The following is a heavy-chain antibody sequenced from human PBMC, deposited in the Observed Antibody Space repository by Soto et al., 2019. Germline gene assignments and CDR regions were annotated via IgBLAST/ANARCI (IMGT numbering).Heavy chain of an antibody. CDR2: INHSGST. CDR1: GGSFSGYY. J-gene: IGHJ6*02. Sequence: QVQLQQWGAGLLKPSETLSLTCAVYGGSFSGYYWSWIRQPQGKGLGWIGEINHSGSTNYNPSLKSRVTISVDTAKNQVSLKLSSVTAADTAVYYCARVPVEWELRSSLMYYYYYGMDVWGQGTTVTVSS. V-gene: IGHV4-34*01. CDR3: ARVPVEWELRSSLMYYYYYGMDV. D-gene: IGHD1-26*01.